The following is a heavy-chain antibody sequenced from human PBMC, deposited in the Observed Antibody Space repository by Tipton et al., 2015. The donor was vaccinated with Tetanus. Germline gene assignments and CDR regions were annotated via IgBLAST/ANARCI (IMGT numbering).Heavy chain of an antibody. V-gene: IGHV4-39*01. CDR2: IYYSGTT. Sequence: TLSLTCSVSRGSINSGTFYWAWLRQPPGKGLQWIGNIYYSGTTYYNSSLESRVTIAPDPSKNQFSLRLTSVTAADTAVYYCALQTDNWFDPWGQGALVTVSS. CDR1: RGSINSGTFY. CDR3: ALQTDNWFDP. J-gene: IGHJ5*02.